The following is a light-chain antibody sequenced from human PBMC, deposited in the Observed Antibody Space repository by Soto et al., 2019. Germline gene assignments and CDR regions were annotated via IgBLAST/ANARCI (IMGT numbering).Light chain of an antibody. CDR1: QSISMW. Sequence: DIQMTQSPSTLSASVGDRVTITCRASQSISMWLAWYQQKPGKAPKFLIYEASNLQSGVPSRFSGSGSGTEFTLTSSSLPPDDFATYYCQQYKSLPYTFGHGTEVEIK. CDR3: QQYKSLPYT. V-gene: IGKV1-5*03. CDR2: EAS. J-gene: IGKJ2*01.